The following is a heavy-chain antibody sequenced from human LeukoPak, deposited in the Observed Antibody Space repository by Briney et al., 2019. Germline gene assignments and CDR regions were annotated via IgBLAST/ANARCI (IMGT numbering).Heavy chain of an antibody. CDR2: INYSGGST. J-gene: IGHJ4*02. CDR1: GFTFSSYA. Sequence: GGSLRLSCAASGFTFSSYAMSWVRQAPGKGLEWVSSINYSGGSTYYADSVKGRFTISRDNSKNTLYLQMNSLRAEDTAVYYCARERSFDTAMDPLDYWGQGTLVTVSS. CDR3: ARERSFDTAMDPLDY. D-gene: IGHD5-18*01. V-gene: IGHV3-23*01.